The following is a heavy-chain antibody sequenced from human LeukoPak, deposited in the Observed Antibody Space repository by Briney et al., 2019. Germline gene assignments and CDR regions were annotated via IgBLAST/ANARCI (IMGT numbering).Heavy chain of an antibody. D-gene: IGHD3-10*01. J-gene: IGHJ5*02. CDR1: GYTFTSNY. V-gene: IGHV1-46*01. CDR2: INPSGGST. Sequence: EASVKVSCKGFGYTFTSNYMHWVRQAPGQGLEWMGIINPSGGSTSYAQKFQGRVTMTRDMSTSTVYMELSSLRSEDTAVYYCARDPFYYYGSGSYSPGPTGGLFDPWGQGTLVTVSS. CDR3: ARDPFYYYGSGSYSPGPTGGLFDP.